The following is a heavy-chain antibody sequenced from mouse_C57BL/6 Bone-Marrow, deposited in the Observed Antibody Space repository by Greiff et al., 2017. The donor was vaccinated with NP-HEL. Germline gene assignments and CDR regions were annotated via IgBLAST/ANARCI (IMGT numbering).Heavy chain of an antibody. V-gene: IGHV1-69*01. J-gene: IGHJ3*01. CDR1: GYTFTSYW. CDR2: IDPSDSYT. Sequence: QVQLQQPGAELVMPGASVKLSCKASGYTFTSYWMHWVKQRPGQGLEWIGEIDPSDSYTNYNQKFKGKSTLTVDKSSSTAYMQLSSLTSEDSAVYYCARGFRSAYWGQGTRVTVSA. CDR3: ARGFRSAY.